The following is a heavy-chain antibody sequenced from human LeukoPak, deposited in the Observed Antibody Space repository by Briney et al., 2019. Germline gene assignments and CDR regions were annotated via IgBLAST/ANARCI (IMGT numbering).Heavy chain of an antibody. V-gene: IGHV3-30*18. CDR2: ISYDGSNK. CDR3: AKGIVSTSAGGFDY. J-gene: IGHJ4*02. CDR1: GFTFSYSG. D-gene: IGHD2-2*01. Sequence: GGSLRLSCAASGFTFSYSGMHWVRQAPGKGLEWVAVISYDGSNKYYADSVKGRFTISRDNSKNTLYLQMNSLRTEDTAVYYCAKGIVSTSAGGFDYWGQGTLVTVSS.